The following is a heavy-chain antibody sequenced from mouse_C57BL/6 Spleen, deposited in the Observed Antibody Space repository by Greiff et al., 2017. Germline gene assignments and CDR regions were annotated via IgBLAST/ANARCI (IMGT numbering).Heavy chain of an antibody. CDR2: IDPNSGGT. D-gene: IGHD1-1*01. CDR1: GYTFTSYW. V-gene: IGHV1-72*01. Sequence: QVQLQQSGAELVKPGASVKLSCKASGYTFTSYWMHWVKQRPGRGLEWIGRIDPNSGGTKYNEKFKSKATLTADKPSSTAYMQLSSLTSEDSAVYYCARSGITTRDYYDMDDWGKGTTVTVSS. CDR3: ARSGITTRDYYDMDD. J-gene: IGHJ4*01.